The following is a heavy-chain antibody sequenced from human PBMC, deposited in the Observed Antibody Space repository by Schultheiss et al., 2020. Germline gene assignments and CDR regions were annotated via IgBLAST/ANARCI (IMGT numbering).Heavy chain of an antibody. CDR1: GGSISSGGYY. CDR3: AREKYVEVPYYDFWSGSNRRYNWFDP. CDR2: IYYSGST. Sequence: SQTLSLTCTVSGGSISSGGYYWSWIRQHPGKGLEWIGYIYYSGSTYYNPSLKSRVTISVDTSKNQFSLKLSSVTAADTAVYFCAREKYVEVPYYDFWSGSNRRYNWFDPWGQGTLVTVSS. D-gene: IGHD3-3*01. J-gene: IGHJ5*02. V-gene: IGHV4-31*03.